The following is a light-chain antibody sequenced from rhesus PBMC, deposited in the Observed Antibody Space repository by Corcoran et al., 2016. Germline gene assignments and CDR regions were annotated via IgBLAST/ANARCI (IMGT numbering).Light chain of an antibody. V-gene: IGKV1-22*01. Sequence: DIQMTQSPSSLSASVGDTVTITCRASQSISSWLAWYQQKPGKAPKPLVYKASSLQRGVPSRFSGSGSGTDFTLTISSLRSEDVATYYCQQYSSSPPSFGQGTKVEIK. CDR3: QQYSSSPPS. J-gene: IGKJ2*01. CDR1: QSISSW. CDR2: KAS.